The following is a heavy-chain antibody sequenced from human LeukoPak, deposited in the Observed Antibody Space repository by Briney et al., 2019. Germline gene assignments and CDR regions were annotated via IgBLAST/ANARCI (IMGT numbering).Heavy chain of an antibody. CDR1: GASISGSGYY. J-gene: IGHJ4*02. CDR2: IYYTGST. V-gene: IGHV4-39*01. CDR3: VKSGGYGLIDY. D-gene: IGHD1-26*01. Sequence: TTSETLSLTCAVSGASISGSGYYLGWIRQPPGKGLEWIGNIYYTGSTYYNASLQSRVTISIATSKNQFSLRLNSVTAADTAMYYCVKSGGYGLIDYWGQGTLVTVSS.